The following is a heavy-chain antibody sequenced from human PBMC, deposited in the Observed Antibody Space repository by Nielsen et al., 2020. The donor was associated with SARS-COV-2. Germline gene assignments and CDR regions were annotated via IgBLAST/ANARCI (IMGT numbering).Heavy chain of an antibody. CDR2: TYHSGRA. D-gene: IGHD2-2*02. J-gene: IGHJ6*03. V-gene: IGHV4-59*12. CDR3: AREGECNTGLCYIRGMDV. CDR1: GGSISSYY. Sequence: SATLSLTCTVSGGSISSYYWSWIRQPPGKRLEWIGFTYHSGRANYNPSLNSPIAISGDTSNNQISLRLNAVTAADTAVYYCAREGECNTGLCYIRGMDVWGKGTTVTV.